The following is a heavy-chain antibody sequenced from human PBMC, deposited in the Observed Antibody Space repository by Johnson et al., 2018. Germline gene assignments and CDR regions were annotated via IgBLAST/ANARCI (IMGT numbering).Heavy chain of an antibody. CDR2: IKGDGSEK. CDR1: GFTFSSYW. J-gene: IGHJ4*02. D-gene: IGHD3-16*01. V-gene: IGHV3-7*01. Sequence: EVQLLETGGGLVQPGGSLRLSCAASGFTFSSYWMSWVRQAPGKGLEWVASIKGDGSEKRYVDSVKGRFTISRDNAKNSLYLQMNSLRVEDTAVDYCARDWGYWGQGTLVTVSS. CDR3: ARDWGY.